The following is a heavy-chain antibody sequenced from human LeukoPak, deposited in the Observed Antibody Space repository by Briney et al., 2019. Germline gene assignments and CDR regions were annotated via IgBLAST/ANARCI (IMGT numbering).Heavy chain of an antibody. CDR2: IYTSGST. J-gene: IGHJ6*03. D-gene: IGHD2-2*01. CDR1: GGSISSGSYY. Sequence: SETLSLTCTVSGGSISSGSYYWSWIRQPAGKGLEWIGRIYTSGSTNYNPSLKSRVTISVDTSKNQFSLKLSSVTAADTAVYYCARAVIVVVPAATLYYHYMDVWGKGTTVTVSS. CDR3: ARAVIVVVPAATLYYHYMDV. V-gene: IGHV4-61*02.